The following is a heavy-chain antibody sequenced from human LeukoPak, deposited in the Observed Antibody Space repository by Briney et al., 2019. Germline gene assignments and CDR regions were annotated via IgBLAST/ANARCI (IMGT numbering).Heavy chain of an antibody. J-gene: IGHJ5*02. CDR2: IYNIGST. V-gene: IGHV4-59*12. Sequence: SETLSLTCTVSGGSISTYYWSWIRQSPGKGLEWIGYIYNIGSTNYNPSLKSRVTMSVDTSKNQFSLKLSSVTAADTAVYYCAREEGSVEFVVVPAAIYGWFDPWGQGTLVTVSS. D-gene: IGHD2-2*01. CDR1: GGSISTYY. CDR3: AREEGSVEFVVVPAAIYGWFDP.